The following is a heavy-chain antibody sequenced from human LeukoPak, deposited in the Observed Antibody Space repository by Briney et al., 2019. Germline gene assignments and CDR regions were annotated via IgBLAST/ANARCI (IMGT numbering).Heavy chain of an antibody. Sequence: PGGSLRLSCAASGVTFEDYGMSWVRQAPGKGLEWVSGINWNGGSTGYADSVKGRFTISRDNAKNSLYLQMNSLRAEDTAVYYCAGERDIYDFWSGYYNLDAFDIWGQGTMVTVSS. J-gene: IGHJ3*02. D-gene: IGHD3-3*01. V-gene: IGHV3-20*04. CDR1: GVTFEDYG. CDR2: INWNGGST. CDR3: AGERDIYDFWSGYYNLDAFDI.